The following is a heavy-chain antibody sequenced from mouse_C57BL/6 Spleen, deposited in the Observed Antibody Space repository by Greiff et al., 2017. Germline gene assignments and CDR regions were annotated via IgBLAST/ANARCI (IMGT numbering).Heavy chain of an antibody. V-gene: IGHV5-12*01. Sequence: EVQLQESGGGLVQPGGSLKLSCAASGFTFSDYYMYWVRQTPEKRLEWVAYISNGGGSTYYPDTVKGRFTISRDNAKNTLYLQMSRLKSEDTAMYYCARSSMDYWGQGTSVTVSS. CDR3: ARSSMDY. J-gene: IGHJ4*01. CDR2: ISNGGGST. CDR1: GFTFSDYY.